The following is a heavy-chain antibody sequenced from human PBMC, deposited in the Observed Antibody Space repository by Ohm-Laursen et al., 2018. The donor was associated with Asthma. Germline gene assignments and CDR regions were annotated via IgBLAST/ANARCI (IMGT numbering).Heavy chain of an antibody. Sequence: SLRLSCAASGYTFSRYSIHWVRQIPGKGLEWVASISTASSFIYYADSVRGRFTTSRDNARNSVYPQMNSLRAEDTAFYYCAVSIYAYGEGAYWGQGTLVTVSS. D-gene: IGHD3-10*01. J-gene: IGHJ4*02. V-gene: IGHV3-21*04. CDR2: ISTASSFI. CDR3: AVSIYAYGEGAY. CDR1: GYTFSRYS.